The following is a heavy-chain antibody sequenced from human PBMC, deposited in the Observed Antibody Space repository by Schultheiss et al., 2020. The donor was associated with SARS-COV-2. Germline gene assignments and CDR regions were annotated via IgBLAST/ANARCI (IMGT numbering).Heavy chain of an antibody. Sequence: SETLSLTCTVSGGSISSSSYYWGWIRQPPGKGLEWIGYIYYSGSTYYNPSLKSRVTISVDTSKNQFSLRLTPVTAADTAVYFCATYSPFRYGSTWYAYWGQGTLVTVSS. V-gene: IGHV4-39*01. J-gene: IGHJ4*02. CDR1: GGSISSSSYY. CDR2: IYYSGST. CDR3: ATYSPFRYGSTWYAY. D-gene: IGHD6-13*01.